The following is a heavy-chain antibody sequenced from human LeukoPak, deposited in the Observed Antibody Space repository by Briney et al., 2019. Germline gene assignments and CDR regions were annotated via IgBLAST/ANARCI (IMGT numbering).Heavy chain of an antibody. J-gene: IGHJ6*02. Sequence: GASVKVSCKASGYTFTSYYIHWVRQAPGQGLEWMGVINPSDGSTSYAQKFQGRVTMTRDTSTSTVYMELSSLRSEDTAVYYCARVAYYGSGSYSYYYGMDVWGQGTTVTVSS. D-gene: IGHD3-10*01. CDR3: ARVAYYGSGSYSYYYGMDV. CDR1: GYTFTSYY. CDR2: INPSDGST. V-gene: IGHV1-46*01.